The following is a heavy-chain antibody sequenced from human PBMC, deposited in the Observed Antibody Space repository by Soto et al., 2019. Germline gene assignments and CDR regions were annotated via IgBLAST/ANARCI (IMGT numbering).Heavy chain of an antibody. D-gene: IGHD3-10*01. V-gene: IGHV1-3*01. CDR3: ARYDSGVYEY. Sequence: QVQLVQSGAEVKNPGASVKVSCKASGYTFTNYAIHWVRQAPGQGLEWMGWIHVGNGNTKYSQKFQGRDTITRDTSASTAHMELSSLRSEDTAVYYCARYDSGVYEYWGQGTLVTVSS. CDR2: IHVGNGNT. J-gene: IGHJ4*02. CDR1: GYTFTNYA.